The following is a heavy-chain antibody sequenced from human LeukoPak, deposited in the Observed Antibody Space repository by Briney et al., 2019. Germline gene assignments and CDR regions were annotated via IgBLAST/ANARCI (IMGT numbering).Heavy chain of an antibody. CDR1: GYTFTGYY. Sequence: ASVKVSCKASGYTFTGYYMHWVRQAPGQGLEWMGWINPNSGGTNYAQKFQGRVTMTRETSISTAYMELSRLRSDDTAVYYCARSDILTGVGDYWGQGTLVTVSS. CDR3: ARSDILTGVGDY. V-gene: IGHV1-2*02. CDR2: INPNSGGT. J-gene: IGHJ4*02. D-gene: IGHD3-9*01.